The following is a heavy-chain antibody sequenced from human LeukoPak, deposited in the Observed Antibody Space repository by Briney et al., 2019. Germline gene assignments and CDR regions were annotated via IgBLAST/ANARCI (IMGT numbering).Heavy chain of an antibody. CDR3: ARVQYYYYYMDV. J-gene: IGHJ6*03. Sequence: PSETLSLTCTVSGGSLSTYFWTWIRQPAGKGLEWIGRIYASGGTTHTPSLKSRVTMSVDTSKSQFSLKLSSVTAADTAVYYCARVQYYYYYMDVWGKGTTVTVSS. V-gene: IGHV4-4*07. CDR1: GGSLSTYF. CDR2: IYASGGT.